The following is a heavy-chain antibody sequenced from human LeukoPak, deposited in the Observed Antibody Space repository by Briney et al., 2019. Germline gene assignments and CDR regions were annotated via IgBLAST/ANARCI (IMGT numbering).Heavy chain of an antibody. J-gene: IGHJ4*02. CDR3: ARVGYYYDSSGGPGYFDY. D-gene: IGHD3-22*01. CDR1: GFTFSDYY. Sequence: GGSLRLSCAASGFTFSDYYMSWIRQAPGKGLEWVSYISSSGSTIYYADSVKGRFTISRDNAKNSLYLQMNSLRAEDTAVYYCARVGYYYDSSGGPGYFDYWGQGTLVTVSS. V-gene: IGHV3-11*01. CDR2: ISSSGSTI.